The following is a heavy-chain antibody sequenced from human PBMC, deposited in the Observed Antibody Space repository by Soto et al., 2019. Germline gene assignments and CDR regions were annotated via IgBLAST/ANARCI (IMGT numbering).Heavy chain of an antibody. CDR2: IYYSGST. Sequence: PSETLSLTCTVSGGSISSSSYYWGWIRQPPGKGLEWIGSIYYSGSTYYNPSLKSRVTISVDTSKNQFSLKLSSVTAADTAVYYCASPHYDFCFDPWGQGTLVTVSS. V-gene: IGHV4-39*01. D-gene: IGHD3-3*01. CDR3: ASPHYDFCFDP. J-gene: IGHJ5*02. CDR1: GGSISSSSYY.